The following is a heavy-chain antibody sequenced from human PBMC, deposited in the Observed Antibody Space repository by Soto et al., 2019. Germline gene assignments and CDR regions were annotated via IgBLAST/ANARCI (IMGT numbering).Heavy chain of an antibody. J-gene: IGHJ4*02. CDR2: INPNGGGT. V-gene: IGHV1-46*01. Sequence: QVQLVQSGAEVKEPGASVKVSCKASGYIFTTYYIHWVRQAPGQGLEWIGIINPNGGGTTYAQKFQGRVTMTRDTSTSTVYMDLSSLGSEDTAVYYCARARLGHFYVNFDHWGQGALVTVTS. D-gene: IGHD3-10*02. CDR1: GYIFTTYY. CDR3: ARARLGHFYVNFDH.